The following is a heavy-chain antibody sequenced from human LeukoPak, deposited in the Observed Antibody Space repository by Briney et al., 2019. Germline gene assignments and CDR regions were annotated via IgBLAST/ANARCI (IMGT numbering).Heavy chain of an antibody. CDR2: IYYSGST. J-gene: IGHJ4*02. Sequence: PSETLSLTCTVSGGSISSYYWSWIRQPPGKGLEWIGYIYYSGSTNYNPSLKSRVTISVDTSKNQFSLKLSSETAADTAVYYCARDRYANNDWGQGTLVTVSS. V-gene: IGHV4-59*01. CDR3: ARDRYANND. CDR1: GGSISSYY. D-gene: IGHD1-14*01.